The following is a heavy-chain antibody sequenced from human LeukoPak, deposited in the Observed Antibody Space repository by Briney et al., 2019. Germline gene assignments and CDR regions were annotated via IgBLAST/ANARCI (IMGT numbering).Heavy chain of an antibody. CDR2: IYYSGNT. CDR3: SRDDMVRGDLAFDY. V-gene: IGHV4-39*07. J-gene: IGHJ4*02. Sequence: SETLSLTCTVSGGSISSDTYYWGWIRQPPGKGLEWIGSIYYSGNTYYNPSLKSRVTISVDTSKNQFSLKLNSVTAADTAVYYCSRDDMVRGDLAFDYWGQGTLVTVSS. D-gene: IGHD3-10*01. CDR1: GGSISSDTYY.